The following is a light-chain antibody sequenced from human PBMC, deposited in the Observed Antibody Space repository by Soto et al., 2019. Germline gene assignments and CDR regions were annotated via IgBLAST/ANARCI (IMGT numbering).Light chain of an antibody. CDR2: AHT. CDR1: SSDVGGYYY. Sequence: QSVLTQPASVSGSPGQSITISCTGTSSDVGGYYYVSWYQHHPGKAPKLLIYAHTNRPSGVPDRFSASTSGTSASLAITGLQAEDEADYYCQSYDSTLSGSRVFGGGTKVTVL. J-gene: IGLJ3*02. V-gene: IGLV2-14*03. CDR3: QSYDSTLSGSRV.